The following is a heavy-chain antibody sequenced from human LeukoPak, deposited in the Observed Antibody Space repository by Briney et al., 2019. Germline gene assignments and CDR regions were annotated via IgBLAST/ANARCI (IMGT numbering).Heavy chain of an antibody. V-gene: IGHV3-30*02. CDR3: AREPQWEPLD. CDR1: GFTFSSYG. Sequence: PGGSLRLSCAASGFTFSSYGMHWVRQAPGKGLEWVAFIRYDGSNKNYGDSVKGRFTISRDNSKNTLYLQMNSLRVEDTAVYYCAREPQWEPLDWGQGTLVTVSS. CDR2: IRYDGSNK. D-gene: IGHD1-26*01. J-gene: IGHJ4*02.